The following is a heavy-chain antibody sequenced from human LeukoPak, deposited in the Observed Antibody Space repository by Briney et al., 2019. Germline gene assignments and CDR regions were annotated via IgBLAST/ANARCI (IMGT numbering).Heavy chain of an antibody. J-gene: IGHJ5*02. V-gene: IGHV1-2*04. Sequence: GASVKVSCKASGYTFTGYYMHWVRQAPGQGLEWMGWINPNSGGTNYAQKFQGWVTMTRDTSISTAYMELSRLRSDDTAVYYCARETGITGTTFLTNWFDPWGQGTLVTVSS. D-gene: IGHD1-7*01. CDR1: GYTFTGYY. CDR2: INPNSGGT. CDR3: ARETGITGTTFLTNWFDP.